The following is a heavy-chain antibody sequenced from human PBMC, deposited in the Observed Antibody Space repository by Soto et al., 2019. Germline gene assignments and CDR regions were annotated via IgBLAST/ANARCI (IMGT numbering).Heavy chain of an antibody. V-gene: IGHV1-69*06. CDR2: IIPIFGTA. Sequence: SVKVSCKASGGTFSSYAISWVRQAPGQGLEWMGGIIPIFGTANYAQKFQGRVTITADKSTGTAYMELSSLRSEDTAVYYCARVVVAATGYYFDYWGQGTLVTVSS. CDR1: GGTFSSYA. D-gene: IGHD2-15*01. CDR3: ARVVVAATGYYFDY. J-gene: IGHJ4*02.